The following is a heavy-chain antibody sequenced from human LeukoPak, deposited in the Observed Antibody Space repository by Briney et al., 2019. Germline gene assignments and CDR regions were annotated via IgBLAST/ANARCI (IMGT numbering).Heavy chain of an antibody. V-gene: IGHV1-2*02. Sequence: ASVKVSCKASGDTFTGYYMHWVRQAPGQGLEWMGWINPNSGGTNYAQKFQGRVTMTRDTSISTAYMELSRLRSDDTAVYYCAREIYGGKPYYFDYWGQGPLVTVSS. D-gene: IGHD4-23*01. CDR2: INPNSGGT. CDR1: GDTFTGYY. J-gene: IGHJ4*02. CDR3: AREIYGGKPYYFDY.